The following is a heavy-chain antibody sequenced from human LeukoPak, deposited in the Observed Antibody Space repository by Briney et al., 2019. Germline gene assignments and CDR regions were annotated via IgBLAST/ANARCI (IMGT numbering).Heavy chain of an antibody. V-gene: IGHV1-18*01. J-gene: IGHJ3*02. D-gene: IGHD6-19*01. Sequence: AAVKVSCKASGYTFTNYGVSWVRQAPGQGLEWMGWLSAFYGDTNDAQKLQGRVTMTTDTSTSTAYMELRSLRSDDTAVYYCARAGGWARVEYKADVFHIWGQGTMVTVSS. CDR1: GYTFTNYG. CDR2: LSAFYGDT. CDR3: ARAGGWARVEYKADVFHI.